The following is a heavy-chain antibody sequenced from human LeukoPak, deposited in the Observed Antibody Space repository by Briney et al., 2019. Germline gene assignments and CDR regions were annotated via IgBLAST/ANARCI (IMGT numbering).Heavy chain of an antibody. CDR1: GFTFSTYT. J-gene: IGHJ3*02. CDR3: AKAAPDIGWSMGAFEI. CDR2: INNGGNT. Sequence: QPGGSLRLSCVGSGFTFSTYTMSWVRQSPGKGLEWVSAINNGGNTNYADSVKGRFTISRDNPKNTLYLQMNSLRAEDTAVYFCAKAAPDIGWSMGAFEIWGQGTMVAVS. D-gene: IGHD6-19*01. V-gene: IGHV3-23*01.